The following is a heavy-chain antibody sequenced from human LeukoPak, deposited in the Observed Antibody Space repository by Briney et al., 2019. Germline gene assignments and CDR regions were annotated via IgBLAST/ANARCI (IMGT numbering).Heavy chain of an antibody. CDR1: GFTFSNYG. Sequence: GGSLRLSCAASGFTFSNYGMHWVRQAPGKGLEWVAVISYDGSNKYYADSVKGRFTISRDNSKNTLYLQMNSLRAEDTALYYCAKRRGLELTYYYHMDVWGKGTTVTVSS. J-gene: IGHJ6*03. CDR2: ISYDGSNK. CDR3: AKRRGLELTYYYHMDV. D-gene: IGHD1-7*01. V-gene: IGHV3-30*18.